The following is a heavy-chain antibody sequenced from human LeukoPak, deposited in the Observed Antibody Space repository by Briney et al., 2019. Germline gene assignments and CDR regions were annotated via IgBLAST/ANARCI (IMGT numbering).Heavy chain of an antibody. CDR3: ARAPLAVAGTFHYYYYMDV. D-gene: IGHD6-19*01. CDR2: INPNSGGT. Sequence: ASVKVSCKASGYIFTDYYMHWVRQAPGQELGWMGRINPNSGGTNYAQKFQGRVTMTRDTSISTAYMELSRLRSDDTAVYYCARAPLAVAGTFHYYYYMDVWGKGTTVTISS. CDR1: GYIFTDYY. J-gene: IGHJ6*03. V-gene: IGHV1-2*06.